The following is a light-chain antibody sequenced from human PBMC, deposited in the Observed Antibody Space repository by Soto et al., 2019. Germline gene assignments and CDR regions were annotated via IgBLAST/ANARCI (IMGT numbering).Light chain of an antibody. CDR2: DVS. J-gene: IGLJ2*01. CDR1: SSDVGAYNF. V-gene: IGLV2-14*01. CDR3: SSYTSTSPL. Sequence: QSVLTQPASVSGSPGQSITISCTGTSSDVGAYNFVSWYQQHPGKAPKLMIYDVSNRPSGVSNRFSGSKSGNTASLIISGLQADDEADYYCSSYTSTSPLFGGGTQLTVL.